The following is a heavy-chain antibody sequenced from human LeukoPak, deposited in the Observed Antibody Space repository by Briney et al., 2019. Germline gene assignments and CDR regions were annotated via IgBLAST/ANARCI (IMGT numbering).Heavy chain of an antibody. Sequence: GSLRLSCAASGFNFSSYSMNWVRQAPGKGLEWVSYISSITNTIYYADSVKGRFTISRDNAKNSLYLQMNSLRAEDTAVYYCARDFIDFWSGYSTFDNWGQGTLVTVSS. CDR3: ARDFIDFWSGYSTFDN. D-gene: IGHD3-3*01. V-gene: IGHV3-48*01. J-gene: IGHJ4*02. CDR2: ISSITNTI. CDR1: GFNFSSYS.